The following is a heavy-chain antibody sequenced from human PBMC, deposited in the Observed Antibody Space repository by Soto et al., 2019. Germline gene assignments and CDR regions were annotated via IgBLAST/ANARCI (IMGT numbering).Heavy chain of an antibody. CDR1: GFTFSRSW. J-gene: IGHJ4*02. CDR2: INSDGTAK. Sequence: EVQMVESGGGLVQPGGSLRLSCAGSGFTFSRSWVTWVRQAPGKGLEWVANINSDGTAKNYVDSVKGRFTISRDNVRNSFDLQMSSLRGEDTAIYYCASDSRWGQGTLVTVSS. V-gene: IGHV3-7*03. CDR3: ASDSR.